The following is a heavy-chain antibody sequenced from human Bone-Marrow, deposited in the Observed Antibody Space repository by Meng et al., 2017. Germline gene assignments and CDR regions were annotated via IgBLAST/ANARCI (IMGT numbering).Heavy chain of an antibody. CDR2: LNPRTGNT. D-gene: IGHD4-23*01. CDR1: GYIFTIYD. Sequence: QVQLVQAGADVKEPGASVRVTCKASGYIFTIYDLNGVRQAAGQGPEWMGWLNPRTGNTGYAQKFQGRVTLTRDTSRSTAYMELSSLTSDDTAIYYCARDYGGNSGRFDPWGQGTLVTVSS. V-gene: IGHV1-8*01. J-gene: IGHJ5*02. CDR3: ARDYGGNSGRFDP.